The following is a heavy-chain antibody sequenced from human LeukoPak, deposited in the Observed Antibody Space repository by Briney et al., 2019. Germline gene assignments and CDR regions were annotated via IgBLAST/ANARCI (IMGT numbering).Heavy chain of an antibody. J-gene: IGHJ4*02. CDR2: MNPNSGNT. CDR1: GYTFTSYD. Sequence: GASVKVSCKASGYTFTSYDINWVRQATGQGLEWMGWMNPNSGNTGYAQKFQGRVTMTRNTSISTAYMELSRLRSEDTAVYYCARGSTYYYDSSGYYYGYWGQGTLVTVSS. V-gene: IGHV1-8*01. CDR3: ARGSTYYYDSSGYYYGY. D-gene: IGHD3-22*01.